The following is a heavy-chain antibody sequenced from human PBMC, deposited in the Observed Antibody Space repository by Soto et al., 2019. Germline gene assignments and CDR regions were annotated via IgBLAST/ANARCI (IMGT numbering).Heavy chain of an antibody. CDR2: MNPNSGNT. CDR1: GYTFTSYD. D-gene: IGHD3-3*01. CDR3: ARGPLGITIFGVSTYYYYGMDV. J-gene: IGHJ6*02. Sequence: ASVKVSCKASGYTFTSYDINWVRQATGQGLEWMGWMNPNSGNTGYAQKFQGRVTMTRNTSISTAYMELSSLRSEDTAVYYCARGPLGITIFGVSTYYYYGMDVWGQGTTVTVSS. V-gene: IGHV1-8*01.